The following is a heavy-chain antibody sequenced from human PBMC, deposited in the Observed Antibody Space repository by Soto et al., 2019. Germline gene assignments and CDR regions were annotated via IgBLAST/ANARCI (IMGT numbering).Heavy chain of an antibody. Sequence: PSETLSLTCTVSYGSISRGDYSWGWIRQHPGKGLEWIGYIYYSGSTSYNPSLKSRVAMSVDTSRSQFSLKLSSVTAADTAVYYCARVVATTIFFAFDTWGQGTMVTVSS. D-gene: IGHD2-21*02. V-gene: IGHV4-31*03. CDR3: ARVVATTIFFAFDT. CDR1: YGSISRGDYS. J-gene: IGHJ3*02. CDR2: IYYSGST.